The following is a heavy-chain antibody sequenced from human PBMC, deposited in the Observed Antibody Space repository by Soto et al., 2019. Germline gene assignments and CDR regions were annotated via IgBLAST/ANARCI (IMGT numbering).Heavy chain of an antibody. Sequence: QVQLVQSGAEVKPPGASVKVSCRTSGYTFTAYALHWVRQAPGQGLERMGWVNAANGVTKFSQQFQGRVTITRDTSATTAYMELSSLRSEDTAVYFCARLKSGTYRYAAFDMWGQGTTVTVAS. D-gene: IGHD1-1*01. CDR3: ARLKSGTYRYAAFDM. V-gene: IGHV1-3*01. CDR2: VNAANGVT. J-gene: IGHJ3*02. CDR1: GYTFTAYA.